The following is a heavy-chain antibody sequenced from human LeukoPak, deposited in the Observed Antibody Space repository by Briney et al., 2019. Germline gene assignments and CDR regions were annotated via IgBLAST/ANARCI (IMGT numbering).Heavy chain of an antibody. Sequence: GGSLRLSCAASGFTFRTYNMHWVRQAPGKGLEWVSYISSSSSTIYYADSVRGRFTISRDNAKNSLYLQMNSLRVEDTAVYYCARDYHGAGSYPSDYWGQGTLVTVSS. V-gene: IGHV3-48*01. CDR3: ARDYHGAGSYPSDY. CDR2: ISSSSSTI. J-gene: IGHJ4*02. CDR1: GFTFRTYN. D-gene: IGHD3-10*01.